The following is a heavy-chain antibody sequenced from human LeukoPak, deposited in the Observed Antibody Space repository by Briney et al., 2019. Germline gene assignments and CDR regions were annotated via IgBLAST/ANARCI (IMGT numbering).Heavy chain of an antibody. CDR3: ARRVRGVNDAFDI. V-gene: IGHV4-34*01. Sequence: SETLSLTCAVYGGSFSDYYWSWIRQSPGKGLEWIGEINHSGSTNYNPSLKSRVAILVDTSKNQFSLKLSSVTAADTAVYYCARRVRGVNDAFDIWGQRTMVTVSS. CDR2: INHSGST. CDR1: GGSFSDYY. D-gene: IGHD3-10*01. J-gene: IGHJ3*02.